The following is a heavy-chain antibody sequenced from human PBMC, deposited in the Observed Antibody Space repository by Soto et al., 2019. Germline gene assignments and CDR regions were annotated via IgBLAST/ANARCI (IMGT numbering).Heavy chain of an antibody. Sequence: PSEPLSLTCTVYGGSISSFYWNWIRLPAGKGLEWIGRFYTSGYTNSNPSLKSRVTMSVDTSKNQFSLRLSSVTAADTAVYYSASGYQMEHFDYGGHG. CDR1: GGSISSFY. J-gene: IGHJ4*01. CDR2: FYTSGYT. D-gene: IGHD1-1*01. CDR3: ASGYQMEHFDY. V-gene: IGHV4-4*07.